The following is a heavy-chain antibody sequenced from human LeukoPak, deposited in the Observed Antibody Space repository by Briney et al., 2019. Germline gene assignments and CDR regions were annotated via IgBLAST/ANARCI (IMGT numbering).Heavy chain of an antibody. Sequence: GGSLRLSCAASGFTFSSYSMNWVRQAPGKGLEWLSYISSSSSSTIYYADSVKGRFTISRDNAKNSLYLQMNSLRAEDTALYYCARGDTAMEYWGQGTLVTVSS. J-gene: IGHJ4*02. V-gene: IGHV3-48*01. CDR1: GFTFSSYS. CDR2: ISSSSSSTI. CDR3: ARGDTAMEY. D-gene: IGHD5-18*01.